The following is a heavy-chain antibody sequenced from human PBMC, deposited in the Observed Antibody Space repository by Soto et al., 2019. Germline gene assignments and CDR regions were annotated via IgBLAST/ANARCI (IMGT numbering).Heavy chain of an antibody. D-gene: IGHD3-3*01. Sequence: QITLNESGPTVVRPTETLTLTCRFSGFSLTTSGVGVGWIRQSPGKAPEWLALIYWDDDKRYSASLKSRLTITNATSMNQVVHPVSDLDPTDTATYYCAHRVLRTVFGLVTTTAIYFDFWGQGTPVAVSS. CDR1: GFSLTTSGVG. CDR3: AHRVLRTVFGLVTTTAIYFDF. CDR2: IYWDDDK. V-gene: IGHV2-5*02. J-gene: IGHJ4*02.